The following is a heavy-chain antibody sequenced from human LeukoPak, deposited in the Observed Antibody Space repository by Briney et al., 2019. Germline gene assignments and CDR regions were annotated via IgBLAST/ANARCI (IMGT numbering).Heavy chain of an antibody. Sequence: SETLSLTCTVSGGSINTYYWSWIRQPPGKGLEWIGYIYYSGSANYNPSLKSRVTISVDTSKNQFSLKLSSVTAADTAVYYCARRNLHPNLRTGRDAYDIRAQGTMVTVSS. J-gene: IGHJ3*02. CDR3: ARRNLHPNLRTGRDAYDI. CDR1: GGSINTYY. D-gene: IGHD1-1*01. V-gene: IGHV4-59*08. CDR2: IYYSGSA.